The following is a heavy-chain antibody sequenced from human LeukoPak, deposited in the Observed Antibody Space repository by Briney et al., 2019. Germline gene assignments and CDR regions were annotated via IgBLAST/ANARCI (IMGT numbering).Heavy chain of an antibody. CDR3: AKSGSSWGTGRRPFDY. V-gene: IGHV3-23*01. D-gene: IGHD6-13*01. J-gene: IGHJ4*02. CDR2: ISGSGGST. CDR1: GFTFSIYA. Sequence: GGSLRLSCAASGFTFSIYAMSWVRQAPGKGLEWVSAISGSGGSTYYADSVKGRFTISRDNSKNTLYLQMNSLRAEDTAVYYCAKSGSSWGTGRRPFDYWGQGTLVTVSS.